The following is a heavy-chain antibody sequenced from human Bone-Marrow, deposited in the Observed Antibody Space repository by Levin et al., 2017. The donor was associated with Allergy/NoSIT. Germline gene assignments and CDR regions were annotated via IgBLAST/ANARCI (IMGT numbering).Heavy chain of an antibody. Sequence: LSLPFPFSVFSLLRCGSYWSWIRQHPGTGLEWIGYIYYSGSTYYNPSLKSRVTLSVDTSKNQFSLKLSSVTAADTAVYYCARGRIGGAMVTGWFDPWGQGTLVTVSS. J-gene: IGHJ5*02. D-gene: IGHD5-18*01. CDR2: IYYSGST. CDR3: ARGRIGGAMVTGWFDP. V-gene: IGHV4-31*03. CDR1: VFSLLRCGSY.